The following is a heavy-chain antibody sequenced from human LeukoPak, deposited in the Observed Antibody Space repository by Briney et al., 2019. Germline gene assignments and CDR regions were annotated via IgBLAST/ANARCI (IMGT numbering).Heavy chain of an antibody. V-gene: IGHV4-34*01. Sequence: SETLSLTCAVYGGSFSGYYWSWIRQPPGKGLEWIGEINRSGSTNYNPSLKSRVTISVDTSKNQFSLKLSSVTAADTAVYYCASHGGGPYYYGSGSYSNWFDPWGQGTLVTVSS. D-gene: IGHD3-10*01. CDR2: INRSGST. CDR3: ASHGGGPYYYGSGSYSNWFDP. J-gene: IGHJ5*02. CDR1: GGSFSGYY.